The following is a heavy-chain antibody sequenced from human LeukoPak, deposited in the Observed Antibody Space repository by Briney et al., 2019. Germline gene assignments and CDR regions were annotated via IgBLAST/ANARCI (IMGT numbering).Heavy chain of an antibody. Sequence: GSSVKVSCKASGGTFSSYAISWVRQAPGQGLEWMGGIIPIFGTANYAQKFQGRVTITADKSTSTDYMELSSLRSEDTAVYYCARESRAAADPGFNWFDPWGQGTLVTVSS. CDR2: IIPIFGTA. J-gene: IGHJ5*02. CDR3: ARESRAAADPGFNWFDP. CDR1: GGTFSSYA. V-gene: IGHV1-69*06. D-gene: IGHD6-13*01.